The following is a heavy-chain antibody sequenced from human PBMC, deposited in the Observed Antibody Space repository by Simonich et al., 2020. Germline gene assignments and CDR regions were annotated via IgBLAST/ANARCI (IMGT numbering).Heavy chain of an antibody. J-gene: IGHJ4*02. CDR1: GGSISSSSYY. CDR2: IYYSGST. V-gene: IGHV4-39*01. CDR3: ARWAYSSSYFDY. Sequence: QLQLQESGPGLVKPSETLSLTCTVSGGSISSSSYYWGWIRQPPGKWLEWIVSIYYSGSTYSNPALKSRVTISVDTSKNQFSRKLSSVTAADTAVYYCARWAYSSSYFDYWGQGTLVTVSS. D-gene: IGHD6-6*01.